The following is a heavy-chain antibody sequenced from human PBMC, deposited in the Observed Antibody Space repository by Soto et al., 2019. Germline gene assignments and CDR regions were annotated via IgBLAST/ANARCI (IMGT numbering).Heavy chain of an antibody. CDR2: INHSGST. CDR3: ALLNDFWNPKVFDY. V-gene: IGHV4-34*01. Sequence: QVQLQQWGAGLLKPSETLSLTCAVYGGSFSGYYWSWIRQPPGKGLEWIGEINHSGSTNYNPSLKSRVTISVDTSKNQFSLKLSSVTAADTAVYYCALLNDFWNPKVFDYWGQGTLVTVSS. CDR1: GGSFSGYY. J-gene: IGHJ4*02. D-gene: IGHD3-3*01.